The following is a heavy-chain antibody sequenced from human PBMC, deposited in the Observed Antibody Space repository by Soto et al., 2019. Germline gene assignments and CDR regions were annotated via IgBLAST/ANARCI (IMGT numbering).Heavy chain of an antibody. Sequence: QVQLVQSGAEVKKPGSSVKVSCKASGGTFSSYAISWVRQAPGQGLEWMGGIIPIFGTANYAQKFQGRVTITADESTSTAYKELSSLRAEDTAVYYCASQRYGSGRYSFSYYYYGMDVWGQGTTVTVSS. CDR1: GGTFSSYA. CDR2: IIPIFGTA. CDR3: ASQRYGSGRYSFSYYYYGMDV. D-gene: IGHD3-10*01. V-gene: IGHV1-69*01. J-gene: IGHJ6*02.